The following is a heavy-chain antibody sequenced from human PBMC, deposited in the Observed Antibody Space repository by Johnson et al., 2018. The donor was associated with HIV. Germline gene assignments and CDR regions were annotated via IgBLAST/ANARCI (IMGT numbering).Heavy chain of an antibody. CDR1: GFAFSSFG. D-gene: IGHD4-23*01. CDR3: ARDPTTVVSFDAFDI. V-gene: IGHV3-30*03. CDR2: ISFDGNNK. J-gene: IGHJ3*02. Sequence: QVQLVESGGGVVQPGRSLRLSCAASGFAFSSFGVHWVRQAPGKGLEWVALISFDGNNKYYAGSVTGRFTISRENSKNTLYLQMNSLRAEDTAVYYCARDPTTVVSFDAFDIWGQGTMVTVSS.